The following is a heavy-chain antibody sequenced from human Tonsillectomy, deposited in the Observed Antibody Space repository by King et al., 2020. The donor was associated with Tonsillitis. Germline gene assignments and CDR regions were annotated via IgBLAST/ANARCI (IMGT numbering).Heavy chain of an antibody. Sequence: VQLVESGGGLVQPGGSLRLSCAASGFTFSSYWMHWVRQAPGKGLVWVSRINSDGSSTSYADSVKGRFTISRDNAKNTLYLQMNSLRAEDTAVYYCARVYSIGESAYYYYGMDVWGQGTTVTVSS. CDR3: ARVYSIGESAYYYYGMDV. D-gene: IGHD3-10*01. CDR2: INSDGSST. V-gene: IGHV3-74*01. J-gene: IGHJ6*02. CDR1: GFTFSSYW.